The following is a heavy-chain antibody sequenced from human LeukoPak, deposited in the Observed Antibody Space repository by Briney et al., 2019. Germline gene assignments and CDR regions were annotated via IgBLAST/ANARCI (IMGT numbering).Heavy chain of an antibody. D-gene: IGHD3-9*01. Sequence: ASVKVSCKASGGTFSSYTISWVRQAPGQGLEWMGRIIPILGIANYAQKFQGRVTITADKSTSTAYMELSSLRSEDTAVYYCARTPEYYDILTGGYYYFDYWGQGTLVTVSS. CDR1: GGTFSSYT. V-gene: IGHV1-69*02. J-gene: IGHJ4*02. CDR3: ARTPEYYDILTGGYYYFDY. CDR2: IIPILGIA.